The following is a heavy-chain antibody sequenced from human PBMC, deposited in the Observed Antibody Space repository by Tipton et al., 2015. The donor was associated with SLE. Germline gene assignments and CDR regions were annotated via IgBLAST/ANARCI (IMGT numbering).Heavy chain of an antibody. J-gene: IGHJ5*02. D-gene: IGHD3-16*01. CDR1: GGSFSGYY. CDR2: INHSGST. Sequence: AGLVKPSETLSLTCAVYGGSFSGYYWSWIRQPPGKGLEWIGEINHSGSTNYNPSLKSRVTISVDTSKNQFSLKLSSVTAADTAVYYCARGGGLDPWGQGTLVTVSS. CDR3: ARGGGLDP. V-gene: IGHV4-34*01.